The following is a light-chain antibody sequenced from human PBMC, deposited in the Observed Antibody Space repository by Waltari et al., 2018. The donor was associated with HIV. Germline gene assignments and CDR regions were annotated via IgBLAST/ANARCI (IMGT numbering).Light chain of an antibody. V-gene: IGLV2-11*01. CDR3: CSYAGSYIWL. CDR2: DVS. J-gene: IGLJ3*02. CDR1: RSDVGGYNY. Sequence: QSALTQPRSVSGSPGQSVTISCTETRSDVGGYNYVSWYQQHTGNAPNVIIYDVSKRPSGVPDRFSSSKSGNTASLTISGLQAEDEADYYCCSYAGSYIWLFGGGTKLTVL.